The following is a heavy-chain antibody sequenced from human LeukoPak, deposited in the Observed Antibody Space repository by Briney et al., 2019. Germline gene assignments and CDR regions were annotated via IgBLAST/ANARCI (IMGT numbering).Heavy chain of an antibody. V-gene: IGHV3-9*03. CDR2: ISWNSGSI. D-gene: IGHD2-21*02. CDR3: AKVVPAQQDYDAFDI. Sequence: GVSLRLSCAATGFTFDDYAMHWVRQAPGKGLEWVSGISWNSGSIGYADSVKGRFTISRDNAKNSLYLQMNRLRAEDVALYYCAKVVPAQQDYDAFDIRGQGTMVTVSS. CDR1: GFTFDDYA. J-gene: IGHJ3*02.